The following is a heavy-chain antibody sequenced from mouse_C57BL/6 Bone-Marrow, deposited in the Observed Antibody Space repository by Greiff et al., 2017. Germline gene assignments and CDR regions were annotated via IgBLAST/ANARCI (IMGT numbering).Heavy chain of an antibody. CDR2: IYPGSGST. D-gene: IGHD2-3*01. V-gene: IGHV1-55*01. Sequence: QVQLQQPGAELVKPGASVKMSCKASGYTFTSYWITWVKQRPGQGLEWIGDIYPGSGSTNYNEKFKGKATLTVDTSSSTAYMQLSSLTSEDSAVYYCARWGWLLLYAMDYWGQGTSVTVSS. CDR1: GYTFTSYW. J-gene: IGHJ4*01. CDR3: ARWGWLLLYAMDY.